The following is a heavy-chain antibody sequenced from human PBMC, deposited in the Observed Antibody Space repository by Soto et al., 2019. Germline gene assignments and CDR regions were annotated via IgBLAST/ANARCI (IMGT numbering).Heavy chain of an antibody. V-gene: IGHV1-69*04. J-gene: IGHJ4*02. CDR1: GGTFSSYT. CDR3: ARDWTYDFWSGYNFDY. Sequence: SVKVSCKASGGTFSSYTISWVRQAPGQGLEWMGRIIPILGIANYAQKFQGRVTITADKSTSTAYMELSSLRSEDTAVYYCARDWTYDFWSGYNFDYWGQGTLVTVSS. CDR2: IIPILGIA. D-gene: IGHD3-3*01.